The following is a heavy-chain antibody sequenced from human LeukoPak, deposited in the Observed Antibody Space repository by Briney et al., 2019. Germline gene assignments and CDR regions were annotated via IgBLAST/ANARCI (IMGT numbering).Heavy chain of an antibody. CDR1: EFTGFTFSGSA. Sequence: GGSLRLSCAASEFTGFTFSGSAMSWVRQAPGKGLEWVSIIYSGGSTYYADSVKGRFTISRDSSNNTLFLQMSNLRADDSGLYYCATDVRSSPLGFWGHGTLVTVSS. CDR2: IYSGGST. V-gene: IGHV3-66*01. D-gene: IGHD6-13*01. J-gene: IGHJ4*01. CDR3: ATDVRSSPLGF.